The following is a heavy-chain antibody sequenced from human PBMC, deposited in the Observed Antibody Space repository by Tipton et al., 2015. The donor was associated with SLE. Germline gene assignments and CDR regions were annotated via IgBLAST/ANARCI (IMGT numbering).Heavy chain of an antibody. V-gene: IGHV1-69*06. CDR3: ARRLGKPDGFDI. D-gene: IGHD6-19*01. CDR1: GGTFSNYA. Sequence: QLVQSGAEVKKPGSSVKVSCKASGGTFSNYAINWVRQAPGQGLEWMGGFITISVTSNYAQKFQGRVKITADKSTGTAYMELSSLRSEDTAVYYCARRLGKPDGFDIWGQGTMVTASS. CDR2: FITISVTS. J-gene: IGHJ3*02.